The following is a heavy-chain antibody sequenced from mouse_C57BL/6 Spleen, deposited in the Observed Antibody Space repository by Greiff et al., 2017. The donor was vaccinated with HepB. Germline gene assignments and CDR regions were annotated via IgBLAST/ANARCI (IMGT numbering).Heavy chain of an antibody. CDR3: ARGGSNPAWFAY. V-gene: IGHV3-6*01. CDR1: GYSITSGYY. Sequence: DVQLQESGPGLVKPSQSLSLTCSVTGYSITSGYYWNWIRQFPGNKLEWMGYISYDGSNNYNPSLNNRISITRDTSKNQFFLKLNSVTTEDTATYYCARGGSNPAWFAYWGQGTLVTVSA. D-gene: IGHD2-5*01. J-gene: IGHJ3*01. CDR2: ISYDGSN.